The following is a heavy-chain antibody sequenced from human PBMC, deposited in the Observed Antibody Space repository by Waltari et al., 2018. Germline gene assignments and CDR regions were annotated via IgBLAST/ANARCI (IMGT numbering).Heavy chain of an antibody. J-gene: IGHJ4*02. Sequence: EVQLVESGGGLVKPGGSLRLSCAASGFTFSNAWMSWVRQAPGKGLEWVGRIKSKTDGGTTDYAAPVKGRFTISRDNSKNTLYLQMNSLRAEDTAVYYCARLPPGDYWGQGTLVTVSS. CDR1: GFTFSNAW. CDR3: ARLPPGDY. CDR2: IKSKTDGGTT. D-gene: IGHD2-15*01. V-gene: IGHV3-15*01.